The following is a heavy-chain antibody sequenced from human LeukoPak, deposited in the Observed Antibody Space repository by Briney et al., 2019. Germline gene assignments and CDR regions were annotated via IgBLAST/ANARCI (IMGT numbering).Heavy chain of an antibody. V-gene: IGHV3-11*04. CDR1: GFIFSDHY. CDR2: STKSGTDM. J-gene: IGHJ4*02. D-gene: IGHD7-27*01. CDR3: GRGHWGIDY. Sequence: PGGSLRLSCGASGFIFSDHYMSWFRQAPGRGLEWISYSTKSGTDMEYADSVKGRFTISRDNAKNSLFLQMNSLRAEDTAVYFCGRGHWGIDYWGQGTLVTVSS.